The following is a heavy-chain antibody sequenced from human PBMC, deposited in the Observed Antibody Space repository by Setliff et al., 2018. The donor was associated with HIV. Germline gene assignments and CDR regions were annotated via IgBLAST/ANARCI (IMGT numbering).Heavy chain of an antibody. CDR1: GGSFSAYH. D-gene: IGHD3-10*01. J-gene: IGHJ6*03. CDR2: INHSGST. V-gene: IGHV4-34*01. CDR3: ARPGRASYYYYMDV. Sequence: SETLSLTCAVYGGSFSAYHWSWIRQTPGKGLEWLGEINHSGSTAYNLALESRVSMSIDTSKNQFSLKLTSVTAADTAVYYCARPGRASYYYYMDVWGKGTTVTVSS.